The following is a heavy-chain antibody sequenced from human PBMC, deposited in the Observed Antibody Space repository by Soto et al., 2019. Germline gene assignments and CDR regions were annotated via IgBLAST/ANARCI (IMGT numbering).Heavy chain of an antibody. CDR2: ISYDGSNK. D-gene: IGHD3-10*01. CDR1: GFTFSDYY. CDR3: AKDLYSSETYTYYCGMDV. V-gene: IGHV3-30*18. Sequence: QVQLVESGGGLVKPGGSLRLSCAASGFTFSDYYMSWIRQAPGKGLEWVAVISYDGSNKFYADSVKGRFTISRDNSKNTLYLQMNSLRAEDTSVYYCAKDLYSSETYTYYCGMDVWGQGTTVTVSS. J-gene: IGHJ6*02.